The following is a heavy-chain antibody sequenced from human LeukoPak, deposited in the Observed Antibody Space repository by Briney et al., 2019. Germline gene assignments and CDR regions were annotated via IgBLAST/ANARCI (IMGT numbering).Heavy chain of an antibody. V-gene: IGHV4-34*01. CDR3: ARHVGTPYYYYYMDV. D-gene: IGHD1-1*01. J-gene: IGHJ6*03. Sequence: SETLSLTCAVYGGSFSGYCWSWIRQPPGKGLEWIGEINHSGSTNYNPSLKSRVTISVDTSKNQFSLKLSSVTAADTAVYYCARHVGTPYYYYYMDVWGKGTTVTVSS. CDR1: GGSFSGYC. CDR2: INHSGST.